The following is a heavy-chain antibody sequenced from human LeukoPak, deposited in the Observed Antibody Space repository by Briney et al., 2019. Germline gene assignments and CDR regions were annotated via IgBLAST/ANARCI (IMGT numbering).Heavy chain of an antibody. Sequence: SETLSLTCTVSGDSISSNNYYWGWIRQPPGKGLEWLGTIYYRGSTYYNPSLKSRVTISADTSKNQFSLRLSSVTAADTAVYYCARLVGVAEDYWGQGTLVTVSS. D-gene: IGHD2-21*01. CDR1: GDSISSNNYY. CDR2: IYYRGST. J-gene: IGHJ4*02. CDR3: ARLVGVAEDY. V-gene: IGHV4-39*01.